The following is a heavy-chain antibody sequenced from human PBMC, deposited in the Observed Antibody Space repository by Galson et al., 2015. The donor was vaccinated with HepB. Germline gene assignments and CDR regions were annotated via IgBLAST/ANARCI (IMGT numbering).Heavy chain of an antibody. CDR1: GFTFSSYG. J-gene: IGHJ4*02. CDR2: ISYDGSNK. V-gene: IGHV3-30*18. CDR3: AKRLLGGEDDY. Sequence: SLRLSCAASGFTFSSYGMHWVRQAPGKGLEWVAVISYDGSNKYYADSVKGRFTISRDNSKNTLYLQMNSLRAEDTAVYYCAKRLLGGEDDYWGQGTLVTVSS. D-gene: IGHD3-16*01.